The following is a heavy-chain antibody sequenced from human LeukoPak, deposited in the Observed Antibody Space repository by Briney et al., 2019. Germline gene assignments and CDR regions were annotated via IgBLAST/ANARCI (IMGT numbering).Heavy chain of an antibody. CDR1: GYTFTGYY. J-gene: IGHJ5*02. Sequence: ASVKVSCKASGYTFTGYYIHWVRQAPGQGLEWMGWINPNNGGTIYAQKFQGRVTMTRDTSISTAYMELSGLRSDDTAVYYCARGFQLPHPLEDWLDPGGQGTLVTVSS. CDR2: INPNNGGT. CDR3: ARGFQLPHPLEDWLDP. V-gene: IGHV1-2*02. D-gene: IGHD2-2*01.